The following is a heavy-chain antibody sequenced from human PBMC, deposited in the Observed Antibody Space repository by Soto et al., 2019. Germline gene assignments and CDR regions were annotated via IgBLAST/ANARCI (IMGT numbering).Heavy chain of an antibody. V-gene: IGHV3-11*01. Sequence: GGALRLSFAASGFTFSDLYMTWIRQAPGKGLEWVSYISGGGETIYYADSVKGRFTVSRDNARKSLYLQMNSLRAEDTAVYYCASDPYYYASGYWGQGTLVTVSS. CDR2: ISGGGETI. J-gene: IGHJ4*02. CDR1: GFTFSDLY. D-gene: IGHD3-10*01. CDR3: ASDPYYYASGY.